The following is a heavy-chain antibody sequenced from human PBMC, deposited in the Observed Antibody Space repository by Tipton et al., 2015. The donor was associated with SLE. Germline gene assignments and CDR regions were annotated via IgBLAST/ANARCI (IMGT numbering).Heavy chain of an antibody. Sequence: SLRLSCAASGFTFSSYAMSWVRQAPGKGLEWVSAISGSGGSTYYADSVKGRFTISRDNSKNTLYLQMNSLRAEDTAVYYCAREMGFYDSSGYGYWGQGTLVTVSS. CDR2: ISGSGGST. D-gene: IGHD3-22*01. CDR1: GFTFSSYA. J-gene: IGHJ4*02. V-gene: IGHV3-23*01. CDR3: AREMGFYDSSGYGY.